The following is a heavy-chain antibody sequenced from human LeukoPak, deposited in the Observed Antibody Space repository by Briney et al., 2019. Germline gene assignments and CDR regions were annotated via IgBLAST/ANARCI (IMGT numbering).Heavy chain of an antibody. J-gene: IGHJ4*02. CDR3: ARATGGNPGFFDY. Sequence: PSETLSLTCTVSGGSMSSNFWSWIRQPAGKGLEWIGRIYTSGPTNYNPSLKSRVTMSVDTSKNQFSLYLSSVTAADTAVYYCARATGGNPGFFDYWGQGTLVTVSS. CDR1: GGSMSSNF. V-gene: IGHV4-4*07. D-gene: IGHD4-23*01. CDR2: IYTSGPT.